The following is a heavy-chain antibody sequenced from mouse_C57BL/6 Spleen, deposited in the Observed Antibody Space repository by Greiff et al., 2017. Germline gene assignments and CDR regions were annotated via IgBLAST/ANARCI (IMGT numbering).Heavy chain of an antibody. J-gene: IGHJ3*01. Sequence: VQLQQSVPELVKPGASVKVSCKASGYSFTGYYMHWVKQSHGNILDWIGYIYPYNGVSSYNQKFKGKATLTVATSSRTAYMELRSLTSKDSAVYYCARGDSSGYQAWFAYRGQGTLVTVSA. V-gene: IGHV1-31*01. D-gene: IGHD3-2*02. CDR1: GYSFTGYY. CDR3: ARGDSSGYQAWFAY. CDR2: IYPYNGVS.